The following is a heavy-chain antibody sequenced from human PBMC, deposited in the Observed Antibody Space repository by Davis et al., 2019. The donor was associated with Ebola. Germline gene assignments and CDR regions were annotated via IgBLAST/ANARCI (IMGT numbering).Heavy chain of an antibody. J-gene: IGHJ6*02. Sequence: PGGSLRLSCSASGFTFSSYAMHWVRQAPGKGLEYVSAISSNGGSTYYADSVKGRFTISRDNSKNTLYLQMSSLRAEDTAVYYCVKSQVAVAGTDYYYGMDVWGQGTTVTVSS. CDR1: GFTFSSYA. V-gene: IGHV3-64D*08. CDR3: VKSQVAVAGTDYYYGMDV. D-gene: IGHD6-19*01. CDR2: ISSNGGST.